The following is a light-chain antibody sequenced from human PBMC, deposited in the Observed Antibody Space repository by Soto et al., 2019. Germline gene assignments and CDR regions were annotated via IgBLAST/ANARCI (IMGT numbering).Light chain of an antibody. CDR3: HQRQSWPRT. CDR1: QYINTR. J-gene: IGKJ1*01. CDR2: QTS. V-gene: IGKV3-11*01. Sequence: EIVLTQSAATLSSFPGDRVTLSCRASQYINTRLAWYQHRPGQAPRLLIYQTSIRAAGIPARFSASGYGTDFNLTISDVQTEDFALYYCHQRQSWPRTFGQGTKVDIK.